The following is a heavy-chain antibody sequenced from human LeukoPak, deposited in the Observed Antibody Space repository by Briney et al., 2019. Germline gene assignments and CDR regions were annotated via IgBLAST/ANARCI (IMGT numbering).Heavy chain of an antibody. CDR3: ARVPYYYGSGSYYYFDY. Sequence: SETLSLTCTVSGGSISSSSYYWGWIRQPPGKGLEWIGRIYTSGSTNYNPSLKSRVTISVDTSKNQFSLKLSSVTAADTAVYYCARVPYYYGSGSYYYFDYWGQGTLVTVSS. D-gene: IGHD3-10*01. CDR2: IYTSGST. J-gene: IGHJ4*02. CDR1: GGSISSSSYY. V-gene: IGHV4-61*02.